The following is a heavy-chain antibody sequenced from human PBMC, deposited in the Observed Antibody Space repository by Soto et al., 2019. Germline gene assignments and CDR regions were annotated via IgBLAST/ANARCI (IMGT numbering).Heavy chain of an antibody. Sequence: PGGSLRLSCAASGFTFSSYAMSWVRQAPGKGLEWVAVIRGGGSNIQYADSVKGRFTISRDNSRKILYLQMDSLRADDTAVYYCARDGVGATTYFGYLDYWGQGAPVTVSS. D-gene: IGHD1-26*01. CDR1: GFTFSSYA. V-gene: IGHV3-23*01. CDR3: ARDGVGATTYFGYLDY. CDR2: IRGGGSNI. J-gene: IGHJ4*02.